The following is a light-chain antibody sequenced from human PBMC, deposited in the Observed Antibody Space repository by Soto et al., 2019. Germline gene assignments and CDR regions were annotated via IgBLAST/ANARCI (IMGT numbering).Light chain of an antibody. V-gene: IGLV1-44*01. CDR2: GNN. CDR1: SSNIGRND. Sequence: QSVLTQPPSASGTPGQRVTISCSGSSSNIGRNDVNWYQQLPGTAPKVLIYGNNQRPSGVPDRFSGSKSGTSASLAISGLQSEYEADYYCAAWDDTLNGPLFGGGTKLTVL. J-gene: IGLJ2*01. CDR3: AAWDDTLNGPL.